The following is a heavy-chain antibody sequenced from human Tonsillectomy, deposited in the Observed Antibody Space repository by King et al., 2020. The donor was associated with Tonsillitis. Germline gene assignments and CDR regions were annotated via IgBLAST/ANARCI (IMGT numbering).Heavy chain of an antibody. CDR2: IDPDSGGT. J-gene: IGHJ4*02. D-gene: IGHD3-3*01. Sequence: QVQLVESGAEVKKPGASVEVSCKASGYTFTGYFIHWVRQAPGQGLEWMGWIDPDSGGTIYAQKFQGRVTMTRDTSITTAYIELNRLRSDDTAVDYCVRDPAGGRFTIFGLVSDYWGQGTLVTVSS. V-gene: IGHV1-2*02. CDR3: VRDPAGGRFTIFGLVSDY. CDR1: GYTFTGYF.